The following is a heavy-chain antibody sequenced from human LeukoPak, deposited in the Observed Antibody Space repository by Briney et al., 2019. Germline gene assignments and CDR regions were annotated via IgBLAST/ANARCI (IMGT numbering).Heavy chain of an antibody. J-gene: IGHJ6*03. CDR1: GGSFSGSY. D-gene: IGHD6-6*01. Sequence: SEPLSLTCAVYGGSFSGSYWSWIRQPPGKGLEGVGEIYYSGSTTYNPSLKSRVTISVDTSKNQFSLKLSSVTAADTAVYYCARAVEGGYSSSSWGYYYYMDVWGKGTTVTVSS. V-gene: IGHV4-59*01. CDR3: ARAVEGGYSSSSWGYYYYMDV. CDR2: IYYSGST.